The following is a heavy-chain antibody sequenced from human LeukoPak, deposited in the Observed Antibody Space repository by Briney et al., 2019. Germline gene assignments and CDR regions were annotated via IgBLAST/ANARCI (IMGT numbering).Heavy chain of an antibody. V-gene: IGHV1-69-2*01. CDR2: VDPEDGET. CDR1: GYTFTDYY. D-gene: IGHD3-3*01. Sequence: ASVKVSCKVSGYTFTDYYMHWVHQAPGKGLEWMGLVDPEDGETIYAEKFQGRVTITADTSTDTAYMELSSLRSEDTAVYYCATGITIFGVVNAFDIWGQGTMVTVSS. CDR3: ATGITIFGVVNAFDI. J-gene: IGHJ3*02.